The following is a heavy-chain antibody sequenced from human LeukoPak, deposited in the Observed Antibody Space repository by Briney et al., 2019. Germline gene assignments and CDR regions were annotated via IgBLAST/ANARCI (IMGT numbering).Heavy chain of an antibody. V-gene: IGHV4-59*12. CDR2: IYYSGST. D-gene: IGHD3-10*01. Sequence: SETLSLTCTVSGGSISSYYWSWIRQPPGKGLEWIGYIYYSGSTNYNPSLKSRVTISEDTSKNQFSLKLSSVTAADTAVYYCARTRNYYGSGSYSRGRDFDYWGQGTLVTVSS. CDR3: ARTRNYYGSGSYSRGRDFDY. J-gene: IGHJ4*02. CDR1: GGSISSYY.